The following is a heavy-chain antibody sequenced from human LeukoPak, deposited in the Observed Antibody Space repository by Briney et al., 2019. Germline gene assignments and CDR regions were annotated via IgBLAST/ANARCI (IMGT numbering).Heavy chain of an antibody. CDR2: ISSSSSTI. J-gene: IGHJ4*02. D-gene: IGHD2-2*02. CDR1: GFTFSSYA. Sequence: QSGGSLRLSCAASGFTFSSYAMSWVRQAPGKGLEWVSYISSSSSTIYHADSVKGRFTISRDNVKNTLYLQMNSLRAEDTAVYYCARMARSFTLYSAPDYWGQGTLVTVSS. V-gene: IGHV3-48*01. CDR3: ARMARSFTLYSAPDY.